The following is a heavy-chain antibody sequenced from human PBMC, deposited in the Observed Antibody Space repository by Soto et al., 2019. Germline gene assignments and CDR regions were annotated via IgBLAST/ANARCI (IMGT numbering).Heavy chain of an antibody. D-gene: IGHD1-1*01. J-gene: IGHJ5*02. V-gene: IGHV4-4*07. CDR1: GASISGFY. Sequence: SETLSLTCTVSGASISGFYWSWIRKSAGKGLEWIGRIYATGTTDYNPSLKSRVMMPVDTSKKQFPLKLRSVTAADTAVYYCVRDGTKTLRDWFDPWGQGISVTVSS. CDR2: IYATGTT. CDR3: VRDGTKTLRDWFDP.